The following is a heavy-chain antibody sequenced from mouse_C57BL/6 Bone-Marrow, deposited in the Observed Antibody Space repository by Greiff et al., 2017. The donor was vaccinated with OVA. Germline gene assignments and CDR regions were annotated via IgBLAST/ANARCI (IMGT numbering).Heavy chain of an antibody. Sequence: QVQLQQSGAELVRPGTSVKMSCKASGYTFTNYWIGWAKQRPGHGLEWIGDIYPGGGYTNYNEKFKGKATLTADKSSSTAYMQFSSLTSEDSAIYYCERGGGGPRRYFDDWGKGTTLTVSS. CDR3: ERGGGGPRRYFDD. CDR1: GYTFTNYW. J-gene: IGHJ2*01. V-gene: IGHV1-63*01. CDR2: IYPGGGYT.